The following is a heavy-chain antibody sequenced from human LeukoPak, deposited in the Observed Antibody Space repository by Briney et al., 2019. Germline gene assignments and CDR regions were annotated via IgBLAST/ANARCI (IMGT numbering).Heavy chain of an antibody. CDR1: GGSMSNLY. V-gene: IGHV4-59*01. J-gene: IGHJ5*02. CDR2: IYYNGAS. CDR3: AKDIGQINGRGWFDP. Sequence: SETLSLTCTVSGGSMSNLYWTWIRQSPGKGLEWIALIYYNGASDYNPSLWSRVTISIDTSRNQFSPSLRSVTAADTAVYYCAKDIGQINGRGWFDPWGQGTLVTVSS. D-gene: IGHD2-8*01.